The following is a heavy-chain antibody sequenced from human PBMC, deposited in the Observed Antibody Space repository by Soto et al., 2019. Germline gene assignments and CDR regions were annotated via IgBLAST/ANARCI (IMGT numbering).Heavy chain of an antibody. CDR1: GASVSTGANY. Sequence: SETLSLTCTVSGASVSTGANYWGWVRQRPGKGLEWFGYIYESGYTYYNTSLKIPLSISLDRSNNQFSVGLTSDTADDTAVYYCVRALGHTAIVYPCFDPWGQGTLVTVSS. J-gene: IGHJ5*02. V-gene: IGHV4-31*01. CDR3: VRALGHTAIVYPCFDP. D-gene: IGHD5-18*01. CDR2: IYESGYT.